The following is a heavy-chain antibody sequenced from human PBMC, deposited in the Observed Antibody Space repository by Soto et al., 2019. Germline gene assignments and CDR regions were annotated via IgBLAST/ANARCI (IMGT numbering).Heavy chain of an antibody. V-gene: IGHV4-39*01. CDR1: GGSISGYY. CDR2: LFYGGTT. Sequence: SETLSLTCTFSGGSISGYYWTWIRQPPGKGLEWVGSLFYGGTTDYNSSLKSRLTMSLDTSKHHFSLKLRSVTAADTAVYYCARHRGPAPVYWGQGTLVTVSS. J-gene: IGHJ4*02. CDR3: ARHRGPAPVY. D-gene: IGHD3-10*01.